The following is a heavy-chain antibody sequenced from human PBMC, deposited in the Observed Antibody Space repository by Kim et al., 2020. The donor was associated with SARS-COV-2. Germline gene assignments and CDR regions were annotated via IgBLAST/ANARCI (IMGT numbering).Heavy chain of an antibody. V-gene: IGHV4-39*01. CDR2: IYYSGTT. J-gene: IGHJ5*02. CDR1: GGSISSSSYY. Sequence: SETLSLTCSVSGGSISSSSYYWGWIRQPPGKGLEWIGSIYYSGTTYYNPSLKSRVTISVDTSKNQFSLKLSSVTAADTAVYYCARHAGHLRWLVQADLFDPWGQGTLVTVSS. D-gene: IGHD6-19*01. CDR3: ARHAGHLRWLVQADLFDP.